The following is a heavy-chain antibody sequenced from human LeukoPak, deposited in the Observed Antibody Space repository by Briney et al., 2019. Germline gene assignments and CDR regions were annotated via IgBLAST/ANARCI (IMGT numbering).Heavy chain of an antibody. CDR1: GDTIISTTYC. Sequence: SGTLSLTCNVSGDTIISTTYCWVWIRQPPGKGLEWIGSIYSSGTTYYNASLKGRVTILVDTSKNQFSLNLNSVTAADTAVYYCVADPINFDYWGQGRLVTVSS. V-gene: IGHV4-39*07. J-gene: IGHJ4*02. CDR3: VADPINFDY. CDR2: IYSSGTT.